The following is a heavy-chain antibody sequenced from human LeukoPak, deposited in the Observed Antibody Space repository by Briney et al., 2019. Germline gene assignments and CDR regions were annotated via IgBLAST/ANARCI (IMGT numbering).Heavy chain of an antibody. CDR3: ARRLVAVYLGRNDWDY. D-gene: IGHD3-16*01. CDR2: IYCNWST. V-gene: IGHV4-39*01. CDR1: GGSISSSSYY. Sequence: PSVTLSLTCTVSGGSISSSSYYWGWIRQPPGKGLEWIESIYCNWSTYYNPSLKSRVTISVDTSNKQFSLRVRSVTAADTAVYYCARRLVAVYLGRNDWDYWGQGTLVTVSP. J-gene: IGHJ4*02.